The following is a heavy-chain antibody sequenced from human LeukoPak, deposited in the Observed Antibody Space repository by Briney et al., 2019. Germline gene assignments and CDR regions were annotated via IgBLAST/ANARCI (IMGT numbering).Heavy chain of an antibody. CDR2: IRYDENDK. CDR3: AKDFNWAFDY. Sequence: GSLRLSCATSGFTFSHYGMHWVRQAPGRGLDWVAHIRYDENDKYYADSVKGRFTISRDISKNTVYLQMNSLRVEDTAVYYCAKDFNWAFDYWGQGTLVTVSS. D-gene: IGHD1-1*01. CDR1: GFTFSHYG. J-gene: IGHJ4*02. V-gene: IGHV3-30*02.